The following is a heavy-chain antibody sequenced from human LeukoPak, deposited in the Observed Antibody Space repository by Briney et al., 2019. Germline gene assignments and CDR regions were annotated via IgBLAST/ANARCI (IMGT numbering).Heavy chain of an antibody. Sequence: ASVKVSCKASGYTFTSYDINWVRQAPGQGLEWMGWMNPNSGNTGYAQKFQGRVTMTRNTSISTAYMELSSLRSEDTSVYYCARGLDYGDYGRMGHYWGQGTLVTVSS. CDR3: ARGLDYGDYGRMGHY. D-gene: IGHD4-17*01. CDR2: MNPNSGNT. V-gene: IGHV1-8*01. CDR1: GYTFTSYD. J-gene: IGHJ4*02.